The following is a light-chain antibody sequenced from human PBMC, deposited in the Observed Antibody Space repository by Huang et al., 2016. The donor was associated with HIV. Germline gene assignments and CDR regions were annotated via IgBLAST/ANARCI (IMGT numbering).Light chain of an antibody. V-gene: IGKV1-39*01. CDR2: SAS. J-gene: IGKJ2*01. CDR1: EGISKY. Sequence: DIQMTQSPSSLSASVGDRVTITCRTREGISKYLNWYQQKPGKAPKLLIYSASRLQSGVPSRFSGSGSGTHFTLTISSLQPEDFATYYCQQSYITPRTFGQGTKLDIK. CDR3: QQSYITPRT.